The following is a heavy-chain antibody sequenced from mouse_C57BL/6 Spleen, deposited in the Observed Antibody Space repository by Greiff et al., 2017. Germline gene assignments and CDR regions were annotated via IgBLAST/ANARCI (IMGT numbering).Heavy chain of an antibody. J-gene: IGHJ2*01. CDR1: GYTFTSYW. D-gene: IGHD1-1*01. CDR2: IDPSDSYT. Sequence: QVQLQQPGAELVRPGTSVKLSCKASGYTFTSYWMHWVKQRPGQGLEWIGVIDPSDSYTNYNQKFKGKATLTVDTSSSTAYMQLSSLTSEDSAVYYCARSYYCSSVFDYWGQGTTLTVSS. CDR3: ARSYYCSSVFDY. V-gene: IGHV1-59*01.